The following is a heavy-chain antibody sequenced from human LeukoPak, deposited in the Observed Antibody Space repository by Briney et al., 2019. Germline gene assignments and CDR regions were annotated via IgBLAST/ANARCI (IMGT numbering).Heavy chain of an antibody. Sequence: RTGGSLRLSGAVSRFTFTAAWMSWVRQAPGKGLEWVGRIKSKSDGGTTDYAAPVKGRFTISRDDSKTTLYLQMNSLKTEDTAVYFCTSVGYGEYYFDNWGQGTLVTVSS. CDR2: IKSKSDGGTT. V-gene: IGHV3-15*01. J-gene: IGHJ4*02. CDR1: RFTFTAAW. CDR3: TSVGYGEYYFDN. D-gene: IGHD4-17*01.